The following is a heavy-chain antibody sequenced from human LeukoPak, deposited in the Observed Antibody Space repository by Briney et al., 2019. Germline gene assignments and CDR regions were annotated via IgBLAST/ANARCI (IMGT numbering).Heavy chain of an antibody. CDR3: ARAEAAGTPDY. J-gene: IGHJ4*02. V-gene: IGHV3-23*01. CDR2: ISGSGGST. D-gene: IGHD6-13*01. CDR1: GFTFSSYA. Sequence: HPGGSLRLSCAASGFTFSSYAMSWVRQAPGKGLEWVSVISGSGGSTYYADSVKGRFTISRDNSKNTLYLQMTSLRAEDTAVYYCARAEAAGTPDYWGQGTLVTVSS.